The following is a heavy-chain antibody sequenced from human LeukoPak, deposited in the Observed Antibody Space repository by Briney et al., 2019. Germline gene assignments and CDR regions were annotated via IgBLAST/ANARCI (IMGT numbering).Heavy chain of an antibody. Sequence: GESLKISCKGSGYSLTSYWIGWVRQMPGKGLEWMGIIYPGDSDTRYGPSFQGQVTISADKSISTAYLQWSSLKASDTAMYYCARRAGDGSDAFDIWGQGTMVTVSS. CDR1: GYSLTSYW. V-gene: IGHV5-51*01. CDR3: ARRAGDGSDAFDI. D-gene: IGHD7-27*01. CDR2: IYPGDSDT. J-gene: IGHJ3*02.